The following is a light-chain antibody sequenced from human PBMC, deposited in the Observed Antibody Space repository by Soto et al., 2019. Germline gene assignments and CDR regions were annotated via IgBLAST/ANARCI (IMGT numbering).Light chain of an antibody. CDR3: QHMRT. CDR1: QNIDMY. CDR2: GAS. Sequence: DIHMTQSPSSLSASVGDTVTISCRASQNIDMYLNWYQQKPGKAPRVLISGASSLQSGVPSRFSGSGFGTEFSLTISSLQPDDFGSYYCQHMRTFGQGTKVDIK. V-gene: IGKV1-39*01. J-gene: IGKJ1*01.